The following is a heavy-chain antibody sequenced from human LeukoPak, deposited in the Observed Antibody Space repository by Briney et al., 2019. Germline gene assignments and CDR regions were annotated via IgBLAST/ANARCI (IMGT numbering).Heavy chain of an antibody. CDR3: ARGVDTAMANYYYYMDV. CDR2: IYTSGST. J-gene: IGHJ6*03. Sequence: SETLSLTCTVSGGSISSYYWSWIRQPAGKGLESIGRIYTSGSTNYNPSLKSRVTMSVDTSKNQFSLKLSSVTAADTAVYYCARGVDTAMANYYYYMDVWGKGTTVTVSS. D-gene: IGHD5-18*01. CDR1: GGSISSYY. V-gene: IGHV4-4*07.